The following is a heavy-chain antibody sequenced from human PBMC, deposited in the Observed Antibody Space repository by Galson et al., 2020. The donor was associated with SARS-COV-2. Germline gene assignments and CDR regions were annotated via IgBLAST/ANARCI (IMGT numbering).Heavy chain of an antibody. CDR2: LYYTGTT. J-gene: IGHJ4*02. CDR3: ARHLGGDTVILM. CDR1: GGSIGSSGSY. Sequence: SETLSLTCSVSGGSIGSSGSYWGWIRQPPGKGLEWIGSLYYTGTTYYNPSLKNRVTISVDTSKNQFSLKLKSVTAADTAVYYCARHLGGDTVILMWGQGTLVTVSS. V-gene: IGHV4-39*01. D-gene: IGHD3-16*01.